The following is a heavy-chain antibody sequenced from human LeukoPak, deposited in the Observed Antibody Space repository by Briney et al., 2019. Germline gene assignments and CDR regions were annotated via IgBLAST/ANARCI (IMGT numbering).Heavy chain of an antibody. J-gene: IGHJ4*02. Sequence: GASVKVSCKASGYTFTGYYMHWVRQAPGQGLEWMGWINPNSGGTNYAQKFQGWVTMTRDTSISTAYMELSRLRSDDTAVYYCARVHREWELLRFFDYWGQGTLVTVSS. D-gene: IGHD1-26*01. CDR3: ARVHREWELLRFFDY. CDR1: GYTFTGYY. V-gene: IGHV1-2*04. CDR2: INPNSGGT.